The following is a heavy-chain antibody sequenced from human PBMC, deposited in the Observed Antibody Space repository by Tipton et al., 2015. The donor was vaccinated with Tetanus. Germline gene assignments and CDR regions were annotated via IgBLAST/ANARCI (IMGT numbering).Heavy chain of an antibody. D-gene: IGHD6-6*01. V-gene: IGHV3-23*01. CDR2: IRNRGDAT. J-gene: IGHJ2*01. CDR1: GFTLGNYA. Sequence: SGFTLGNYAMSWVRQAPGKGLEWVSSIRNRGDATYYADSVKGRFTISRDSSESTLYLQMNSLRPEDTAVYFCAKDYSSSSWTWSRRYFDLWGRGTLVAVSS. CDR3: AKDYSSSSWTWSRRYFDL.